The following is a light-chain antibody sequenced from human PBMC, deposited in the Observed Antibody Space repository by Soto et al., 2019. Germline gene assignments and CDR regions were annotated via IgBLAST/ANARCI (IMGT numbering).Light chain of an antibody. Sequence: QSVLTQPRSVSGSPGQSVTISCTVTSSDVGGYNYVSWYQQHPGKAPKLMIYDVSKRPSGVPDRFSGSKSGNTASLTISGLQAEDEADYYCCSYAGSYTLVFGGGTKLTV. J-gene: IGLJ2*01. CDR1: SSDVGGYNY. CDR2: DVS. V-gene: IGLV2-11*01. CDR3: CSYAGSYTLV.